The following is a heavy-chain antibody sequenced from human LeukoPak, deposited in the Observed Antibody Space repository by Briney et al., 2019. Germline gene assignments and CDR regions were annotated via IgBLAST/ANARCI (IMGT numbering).Heavy chain of an antibody. CDR2: AFYSVSH. V-gene: IGHV4-59*08. Sequence: PSETLSLTCTVSGPSISPYRWSWIPQPPGKGLEWIVYAFYSVSHTYNPSLKSRLTISIETFANRFSLQLRSVTAADTAVYFCARHRPDLHGDFDFWGQGLLVAVSS. J-gene: IGHJ4*02. CDR1: GPSISPYR. D-gene: IGHD3-10*01. CDR3: ARHRPDLHGDFDF.